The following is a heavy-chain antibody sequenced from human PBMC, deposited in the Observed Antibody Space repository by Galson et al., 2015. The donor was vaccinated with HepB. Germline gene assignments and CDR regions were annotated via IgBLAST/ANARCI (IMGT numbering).Heavy chain of an antibody. D-gene: IGHD2-15*01. CDR2: IWPRDSNT. CDR1: GYSFVNYW. V-gene: IGHV5-51*03. J-gene: IGHJ5*01. Sequence: QSGAEVKKPGESLQISCETSGYSFVNYWIVWVRQMPGKGLEWMGIIWPRDSNTVYSPSFQGQVTISADKSISTAFLQWRSLKASDTAIYCCARGVAASGLSYWRDSWGQGTLVTVST. CDR3: ARGVAASGLSYWRDS.